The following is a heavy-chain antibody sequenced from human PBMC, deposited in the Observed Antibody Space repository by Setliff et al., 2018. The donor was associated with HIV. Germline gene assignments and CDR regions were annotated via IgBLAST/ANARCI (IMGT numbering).Heavy chain of an antibody. J-gene: IGHJ3*02. V-gene: IGHV4-34*01. CDR1: GGSFSGYY. D-gene: IGHD3-3*01. Sequence: SENLSLTCAVYGGSFSGYYWSWIRQPPGKGLEWIGEINHSGSTNYNPSPKSRVTISVGTSKNQFSLKLSSVTAADTAVYYCARGAVATYYNFWSGLKGAFDIWGQGTMVTVSS. CDR3: ARGAVATYYNFWSGLKGAFDI. CDR2: INHSGST.